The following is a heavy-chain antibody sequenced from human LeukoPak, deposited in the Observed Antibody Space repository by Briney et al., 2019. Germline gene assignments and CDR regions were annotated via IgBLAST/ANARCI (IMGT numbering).Heavy chain of an antibody. J-gene: IGHJ4*02. CDR3: ARAHCSGGSCYTGDNFDY. CDR2: IKRDGSEK. V-gene: IGHV3-7*02. CDR1: GFTFSNAW. Sequence: GGSLRLSCAASGFTFSNAWMSWVRQAPGKGLEWVANIKRDGSEKHYVDSVKGRFTISRDNSKNTLYLQMNRLRAEDTAVYYCARAHCSGGSCYTGDNFDYWGQGTLVTVSS. D-gene: IGHD2-15*01.